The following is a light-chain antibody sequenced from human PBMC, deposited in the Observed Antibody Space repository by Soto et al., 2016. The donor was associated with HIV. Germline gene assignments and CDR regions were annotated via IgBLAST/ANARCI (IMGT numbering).Light chain of an antibody. Sequence: DIQMTQSPSSLSASVGDRVTITCRASQGIRNSLAWYQQKPGKAPKLLLYTASRLESGVPSRFSGSGSGTDYTLTISSLQPEDFATYYCQQYDSYWRTFGQGTKVEIK. V-gene: IGKV1-NL1*01. CDR2: TAS. CDR3: QQYDSYWRT. J-gene: IGKJ1*01. CDR1: QGIRNS.